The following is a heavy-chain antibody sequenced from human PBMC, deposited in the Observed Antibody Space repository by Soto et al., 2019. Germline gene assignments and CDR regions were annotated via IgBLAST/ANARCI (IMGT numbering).Heavy chain of an antibody. D-gene: IGHD5-12*01. V-gene: IGHV1-46*01. CDR1: GYTFTSYG. CDR3: ARVEMATIKGNAFDI. J-gene: IGHJ3*02. Sequence: ASVKVSCKASGYTFTSYGISWVRQAPGQGLEWTGIINPSGGSTSYAQKFQGRVTMTRDTSTSTVYMELSSLRSEDTAVYYCARVEMATIKGNAFDIWGQGTMVTVSS. CDR2: INPSGGST.